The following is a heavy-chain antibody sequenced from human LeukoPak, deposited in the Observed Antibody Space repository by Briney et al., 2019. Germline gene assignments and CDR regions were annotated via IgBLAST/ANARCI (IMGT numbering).Heavy chain of an antibody. D-gene: IGHD2-2*02. V-gene: IGHV3-53*01. J-gene: IGHJ4*02. CDR3: ARYCTSTSCSTPFDY. CDR2: LYSGGST. CDR1: GFTVSSNY. Sequence: GGSLRLSCAASGFTVSSNYMSWVRQAPGTGLEWVSVLYSGGSTYCADSVKGRFTISRDNSKNTLYLQMNSLRAEDTAVYYCARYCTSTSCSTPFDYWGQGTLVTVSS.